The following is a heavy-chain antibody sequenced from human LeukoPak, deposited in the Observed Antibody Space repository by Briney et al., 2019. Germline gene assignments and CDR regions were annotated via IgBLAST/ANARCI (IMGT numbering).Heavy chain of an antibody. CDR2: KNPNSGNT. J-gene: IGHJ3*02. Sequence: ASVKVSCKASGYTFTSYDINWVRQATGQGLEWMGWKNPNSGNTGYAQKFQGRVTMTRNTSISTAYMELSSLRSEDTAVYYCARDRHLLREDAFDIWGQGTMVTVSS. V-gene: IGHV1-8*01. CDR1: GYTFTSYD. CDR3: ARDRHLLREDAFDI.